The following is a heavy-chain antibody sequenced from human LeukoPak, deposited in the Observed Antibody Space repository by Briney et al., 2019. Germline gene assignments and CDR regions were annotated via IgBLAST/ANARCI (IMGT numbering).Heavy chain of an antibody. CDR2: INSDGSST. Sequence: GGSLRLSCAASGFXFSSYWMHWVRQAPGKGLVWVSRINSDGSSTSYADSVKGRFTISRDNAKNTLNLQMNSLRAEDTAVYYCARLGSYSGYDNYFDYWGQGTLVTVSS. D-gene: IGHD5-12*01. CDR1: GFXFSSYW. CDR3: ARLGSYSGYDNYFDY. J-gene: IGHJ4*02. V-gene: IGHV3-74*01.